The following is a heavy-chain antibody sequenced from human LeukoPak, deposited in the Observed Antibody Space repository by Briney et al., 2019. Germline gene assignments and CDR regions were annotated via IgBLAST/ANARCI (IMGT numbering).Heavy chain of an antibody. CDR1: GYTFTGYY. CDR3: ARSADYSNQHNDY. Sequence: GASVKVSCKASGYTFTGYYMHWVRQAPGQGLEWMGWINPNSGGTNYPQKFQGRVTMTRDTSISTGYMELSSLRSDDTAVYYCARSADYSNQHNDYWGQGTLVTVSS. V-gene: IGHV1-2*02. CDR2: INPNSGGT. J-gene: IGHJ4*02. D-gene: IGHD4-11*01.